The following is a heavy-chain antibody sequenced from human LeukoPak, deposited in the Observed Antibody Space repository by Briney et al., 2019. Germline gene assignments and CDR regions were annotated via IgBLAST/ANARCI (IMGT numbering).Heavy chain of an antibody. Sequence: SETLSLSCTVSGCSIHSYYWSWIRQPAGKGLEWMWHMYTSGSTNYNPSLKSRVTMSVETSKNLFSLKLSSVTAADTAMYYCARLFTTGSVIYYFDLWGQGTLVTVS. CDR1: GCSIHSYY. CDR2: MYTSGST. CDR3: ARLFTTGSVIYYFDL. J-gene: IGHJ4*02. D-gene: IGHD3-10*01. V-gene: IGHV4-4*07.